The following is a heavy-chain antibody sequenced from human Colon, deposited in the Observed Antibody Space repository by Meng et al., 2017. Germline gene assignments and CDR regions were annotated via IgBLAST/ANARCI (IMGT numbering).Heavy chain of an antibody. J-gene: IGHJ4*02. Sequence: VQVGVTWCGLVAPVASLSFSGAASGFTFSNDAMSLVRQTPGKGLELLSGTSDSGGSTYYADSVKGRFTISRDNSKNTLYLQMNSLRAEDTAVYYCAKVPISGAYLSIYWGQGTLVTVSS. CDR2: TSDSGGST. CDR3: AKVPISGAYLSIY. D-gene: IGHD1-26*01. CDR1: GFTFSNDA. V-gene: IGHV3-23*04.